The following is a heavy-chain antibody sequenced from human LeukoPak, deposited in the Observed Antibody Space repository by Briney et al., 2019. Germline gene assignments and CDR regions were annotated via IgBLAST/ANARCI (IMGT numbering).Heavy chain of an antibody. J-gene: IGHJ4*02. CDR2: INPNSGGT. V-gene: IGHV1-2*02. CDR3: ARAGFLGGGYSSSWYQGYFDH. D-gene: IGHD6-13*01. CDR1: GYTFTGYY. Sequence: ASVKVSCKASGYTFTGYYMHWVRQAPGQGLEWMGWINPNSGGTNYAQKFQGRVTMTRDTSISTAYMELSRLRSDDTAVYYCARAGFLGGGYSSSWYQGYFDHWGQGTLVTVSS.